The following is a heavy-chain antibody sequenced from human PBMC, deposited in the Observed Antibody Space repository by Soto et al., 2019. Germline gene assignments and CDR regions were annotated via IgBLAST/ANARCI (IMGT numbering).Heavy chain of an antibody. Sequence: QLVQSGAEVKKPDSSVRVSCKASESIFTNSGVTWVRQAPGQGLEWMGGINPTFGTTHYAQKFQGRLTIYADESRTTVNMGLSNLTPEDTAVYYCARLRSDCGGGTCSGSFWGQGTLVTVSS. CDR2: INPTFGTT. CDR3: ARLRSDCGGGTCSGSF. J-gene: IGHJ4*02. D-gene: IGHD2-15*01. CDR1: ESIFTNSG. V-gene: IGHV1-69*01.